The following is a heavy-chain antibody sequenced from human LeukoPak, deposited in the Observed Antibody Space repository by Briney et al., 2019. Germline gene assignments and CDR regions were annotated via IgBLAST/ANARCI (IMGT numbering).Heavy chain of an antibody. J-gene: IGHJ6*03. CDR1: GGTSITYT. Sequence: ASVKVSCKASGGTSITYTITWVRQAPGQGLEWMGGIIPIFRTPNYAQKFQGRVTITTDESTSTAYMELSSLKSEDTAIYYCARVDRYYFYLDVWGKGTTVTVSS. CDR2: IIPIFRTP. V-gene: IGHV1-69*05. CDR3: ARVDRYYFYLDV.